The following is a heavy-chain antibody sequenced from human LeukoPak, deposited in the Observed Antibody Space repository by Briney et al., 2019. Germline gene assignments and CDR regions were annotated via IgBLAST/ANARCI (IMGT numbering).Heavy chain of an antibody. CDR1: GGSISSYY. CDR2: IYYSGST. Sequence: SETLSLTCTVSGGSISSYYWSWIRQPPGKGLEWIGYIYYSGSTNYNPSLKSRVTISVDTSKNQFSLKLSSVTAADTAVYYCARWGDTWTEDCWGQGTLVTVSS. D-gene: IGHD3-16*01. V-gene: IGHV4-59*01. CDR3: ARWGDTWTEDC. J-gene: IGHJ4*02.